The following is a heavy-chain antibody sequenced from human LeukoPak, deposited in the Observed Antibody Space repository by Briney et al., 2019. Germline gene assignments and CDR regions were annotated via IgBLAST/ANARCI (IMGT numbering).Heavy chain of an antibody. J-gene: IGHJ4*02. Sequence: EASVTVSCKASGYTFTSYAMNWVRQAPGQGLEWMGWINTNTGNPTYAQGFTGGFVFSLDTSVSTAYLQISSLKAEDTAVYYCARVKVWDFDYWGQGTLVTVSS. CDR2: INTNTGNP. CDR3: ARVKVWDFDY. D-gene: IGHD7-27*01. CDR1: GYTFTSYA. V-gene: IGHV7-4-1*02.